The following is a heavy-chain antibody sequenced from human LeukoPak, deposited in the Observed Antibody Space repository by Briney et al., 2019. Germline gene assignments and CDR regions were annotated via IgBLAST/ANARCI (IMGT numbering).Heavy chain of an antibody. CDR3: AKDLLKRGYFDY. J-gene: IGHJ4*02. CDR2: IASDGSST. CDR1: GFTFSSYW. Sequence: GGSLRLSCAASGFTFSSYWMNWVRHAPGKGLVWVSRIASDGSSTTYTDSVKGRFGISRDNAKNTLYLQMNSLRAEDTAVYYCAKDLLKRGYFDYWGQGTLVTVSS. V-gene: IGHV3-74*01. D-gene: IGHD5-24*01.